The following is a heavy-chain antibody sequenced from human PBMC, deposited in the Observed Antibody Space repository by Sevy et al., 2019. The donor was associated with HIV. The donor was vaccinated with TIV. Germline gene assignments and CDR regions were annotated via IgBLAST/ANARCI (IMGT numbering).Heavy chain of an antibody. CDR1: GGSISRFY. V-gene: IGHV4-4*07. CDR2: VYSSGKT. CDR3: AREADGYNYVAEY. D-gene: IGHD5-12*01. Sequence: SESLSLTCTVSGGSISRFYWSWIRQPAGKGLEWIERVYSSGKTKYHPSFKSRVTMSVDTSKNQFSLKLNSVTAADTAVYYCAREADGYNYVAEYWGQGTLVTVSS. J-gene: IGHJ4*02.